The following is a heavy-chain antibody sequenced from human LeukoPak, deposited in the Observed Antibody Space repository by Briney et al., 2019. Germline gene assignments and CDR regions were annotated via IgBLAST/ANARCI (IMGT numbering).Heavy chain of an antibody. Sequence: SETLSLTCTVSGGSSSNYYWSWIRQPPGKGLEWIGYIYYSGSTNYNPSLKSRVTISVDTSKNQFSLKLSSVTAADTAVYYCATTSINYYDIAYWGQGTLVTVSS. CDR2: IYYSGST. D-gene: IGHD3-22*01. CDR3: ATTSINYYDIAY. V-gene: IGHV4-59*01. J-gene: IGHJ4*02. CDR1: GGSSSNYY.